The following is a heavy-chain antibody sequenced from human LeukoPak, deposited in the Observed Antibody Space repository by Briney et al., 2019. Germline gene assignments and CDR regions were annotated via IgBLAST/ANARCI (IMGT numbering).Heavy chain of an antibody. Sequence: SETLSLTCTVSGGSISSYYWSWIRQPAGKGLEWIGRIYTSGSTNYNPSLKSRVTMSVDTSKNQFSLKLSSVTAADTAVYYCARERGYSYGYSSSWFDPWGQGTLVTVSS. D-gene: IGHD5-18*01. J-gene: IGHJ5*02. V-gene: IGHV4-4*07. CDR2: IYTSGST. CDR3: ARERGYSYGYSSSWFDP. CDR1: GGSISSYY.